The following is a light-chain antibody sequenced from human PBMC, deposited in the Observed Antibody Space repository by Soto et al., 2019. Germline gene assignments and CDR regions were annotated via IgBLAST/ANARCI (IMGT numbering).Light chain of an antibody. J-gene: IGLJ2*01. CDR2: EVS. Sequence: QSALTQPASVSGSPGQSITISCTGTSSGVGGYNYVSWYQQHPGKAPKLMIYEVSNRPSGVSNRFSGSKSGNTASLTISGLQAEDEADYYCSSYTSSSTPVVFGGGTQRPS. CDR3: SSYTSSSTPVV. CDR1: SSGVGGYNY. V-gene: IGLV2-14*01.